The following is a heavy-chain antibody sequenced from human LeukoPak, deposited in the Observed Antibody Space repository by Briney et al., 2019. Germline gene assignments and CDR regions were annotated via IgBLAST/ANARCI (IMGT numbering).Heavy chain of an antibody. CDR3: AREVGSGWYGGGYYGIDV. CDR2: IKQDGSET. V-gene: IGHV3-7*01. J-gene: IGHJ6*02. D-gene: IGHD6-19*01. CDR1: GFTFSSYW. Sequence: GGSLRLSCAASGFTFSSYWMSWVRQAPGQGLEWVAYIKQDGSETYYVDSVKGRFTISRDNAKNSLYLQMNSLRAEDTAVYYCAREVGSGWYGGGYYGIDVWGQGTTVTVSS.